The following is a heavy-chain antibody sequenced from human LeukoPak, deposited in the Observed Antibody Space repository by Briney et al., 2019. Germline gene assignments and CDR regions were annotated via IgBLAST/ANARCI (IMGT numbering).Heavy chain of an antibody. J-gene: IGHJ4*02. CDR1: GFTFSSYA. D-gene: IGHD3-9*01. CDR2: ISDSSSNS. CDR3: AKAEGYDILTGLDY. Sequence: PGGSLRLSCAASGFTFSSYAMTWVRQAPGKGLEWVSTISDSSSNSYSADSVKGRFTISRDNSRNTLFLQMNSLRAEDTAVYYCAKAEGYDILTGLDYWGQGTLVTVSS. V-gene: IGHV3-23*01.